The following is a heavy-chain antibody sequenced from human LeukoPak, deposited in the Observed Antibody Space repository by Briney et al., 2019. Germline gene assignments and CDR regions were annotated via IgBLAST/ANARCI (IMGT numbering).Heavy chain of an antibody. CDR2: IDEGDGTT. CDR1: GFTFSSHA. J-gene: IGHJ5*02. Sequence: GGSLRLSCAASGFTFSSHAMNWVRQAPGKGLEWVSSIDEGDGTTHYADSVKGRFTISRDNSKNSLYLQMNSLRTEDTALYYCAKDILKYYDFWSGYRPRLYNWFDPWGQGTLVTVSS. V-gene: IGHV3-43*02. CDR3: AKDILKYYDFWSGYRPRLYNWFDP. D-gene: IGHD3-3*01.